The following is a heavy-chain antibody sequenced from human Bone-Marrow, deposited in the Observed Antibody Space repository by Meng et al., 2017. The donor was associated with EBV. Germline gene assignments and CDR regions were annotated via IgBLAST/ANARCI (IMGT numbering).Heavy chain of an antibody. J-gene: IGHJ5*02. D-gene: IGHD2-15*01. CDR2: INHSGST. Sequence: VQLPVCGAGLCKLSATLSPTCAVYGGSFSGHYWSWIRQPPGKGLEWIGEINHSGSTNYNPSLKSRVTISVDTSKNQFSLKLSSVTAADTAVYYCASLGYCSGGDCHRVAWGQGALVTVSS. CDR1: GGSFSGHY. CDR3: ASLGYCSGGDCHRVA. V-gene: IGHV4-34*01.